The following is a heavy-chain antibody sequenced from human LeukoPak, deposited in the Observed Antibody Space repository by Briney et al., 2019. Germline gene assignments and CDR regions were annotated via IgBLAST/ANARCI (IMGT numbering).Heavy chain of an antibody. CDR3: ARDMGSGHYYGSSDY. V-gene: IGHV1-18*01. D-gene: IGHD3-10*01. Sequence: ASVKVSCRTSGYDFSTYGITWVRQAPGQGLEYMGWIRPSNGNRNYAQKVQDRVTLTTDTSTSTVYMELRSLRSDDTAVYYCARDMGSGHYYGSSDYWGQGTLVTVSS. CDR1: GYDFSTYG. CDR2: IRPSNGNR. J-gene: IGHJ4*02.